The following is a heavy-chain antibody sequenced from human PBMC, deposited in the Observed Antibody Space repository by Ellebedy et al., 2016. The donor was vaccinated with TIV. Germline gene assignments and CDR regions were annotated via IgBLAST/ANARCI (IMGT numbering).Heavy chain of an antibody. CDR3: AREFNYSLDY. V-gene: IGHV3-33*01. CDR2: IWYDGSNK. CDR1: GFTFSSYG. J-gene: IGHJ4*02. D-gene: IGHD2-15*01. Sequence: GESLKISCAASGFTFSSYGMHWVRQAPGKGLEWVAVIWYDGSNKYYADSVKGRFTISRDNSKNTLYLQMNSLRAEDTAVYYCAREFNYSLDYWGQGTLVTVSS.